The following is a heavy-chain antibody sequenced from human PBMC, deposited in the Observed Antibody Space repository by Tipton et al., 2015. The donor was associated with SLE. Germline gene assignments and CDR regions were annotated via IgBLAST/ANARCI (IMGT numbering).Heavy chain of an antibody. Sequence: SLRLSCAASGFTFSSHGMHWVRQAPGKGLEWVAFIRYDGSNKYYADSVKGRFTISRDNSKNTLYLQMNSLRPEDTAVYYCARDSSAVAGLSLADWGQGTLVTVSS. D-gene: IGHD6-19*01. J-gene: IGHJ4*02. V-gene: IGHV3-30*02. CDR1: GFTFSSHG. CDR3: ARDSSAVAGLSLAD. CDR2: IRYDGSNK.